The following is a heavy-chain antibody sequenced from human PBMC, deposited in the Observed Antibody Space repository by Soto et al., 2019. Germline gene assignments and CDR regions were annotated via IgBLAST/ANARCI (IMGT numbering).Heavy chain of an antibody. D-gene: IGHD5-18*01. CDR2: IWYDGSNK. J-gene: IGHJ4*02. CDR1: GVTFRSYG. Sequence: QVQLVESGGGVVQPGRSLRLSCAVSGVTFRSYGMHWVRQTPGKGLEWVAVIWYDGSNKFYGDSVKGRFTISRDNSNNTAHLEMNSLRAEDTGIYYCATVAPGYGAARLVFEFWGQGTLVTVSS. CDR3: ATVAPGYGAARLVFEF. V-gene: IGHV3-33*01.